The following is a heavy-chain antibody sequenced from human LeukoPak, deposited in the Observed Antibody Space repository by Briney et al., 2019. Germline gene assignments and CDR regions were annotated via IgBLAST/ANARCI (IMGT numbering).Heavy chain of an antibody. J-gene: IGHJ4*02. V-gene: IGHV4-59*08. CDR3: ARRAGHSSGYPPGFDY. CDR1: GGSIDSYY. Sequence: SETLSLTCTVSGGSIDSYYWSWIRQPPGKGLEWIGYISYIGSTTYNPSLKSRVTISVDTSKKQFSLKLSSVTAADTAVYYCARRAGHSSGYPPGFDYWGQGTLVTVSS. D-gene: IGHD3-22*01. CDR2: ISYIGST.